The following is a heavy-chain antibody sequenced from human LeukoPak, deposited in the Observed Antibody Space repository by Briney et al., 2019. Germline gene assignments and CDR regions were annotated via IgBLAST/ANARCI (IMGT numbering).Heavy chain of an antibody. D-gene: IGHD1-26*01. CDR1: GYSISSGYY. J-gene: IGHJ4*02. CDR2: IYHSGST. V-gene: IGHV4-38-2*01. Sequence: PSETLSLTCAVSGYSISSGYYWGWIRQPPGKGLEWIGSIYHSGSTYYNPSLKSRVTISVGTSKNQFSLKLSSVTAADTAVYYCARHRVGANYFDYWGQGTLVTVSS. CDR3: ARHRVGANYFDY.